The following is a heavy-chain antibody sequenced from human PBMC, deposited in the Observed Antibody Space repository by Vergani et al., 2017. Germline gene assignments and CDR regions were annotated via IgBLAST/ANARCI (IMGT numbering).Heavy chain of an antibody. CDR3: ARDLSSGYSDY. J-gene: IGHJ4*02. CDR1: GFTFSSYE. V-gene: IGHV3-48*03. Sequence: EVQLVESGGGLVQPGGSLRLSCAASGFTFSSYEMNWVRQAPGKGLEWVSYISSIGSTIYYADSVKGRFTISRDNSKNTLYLQMNSLRAEDTAVYYCARDLSSGYSDYWGQGTLVTVSS. CDR2: ISSIGSTI. D-gene: IGHD3-22*01.